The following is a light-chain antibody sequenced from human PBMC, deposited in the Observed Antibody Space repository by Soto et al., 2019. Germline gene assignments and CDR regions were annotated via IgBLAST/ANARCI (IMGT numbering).Light chain of an antibody. J-gene: IGLJ1*01. Sequence: QSALTQPASLSGSPGQSITISCTGTSSDIGAHDYVSWLQQHPGKAPKLMISEVNNRPSGVSNRFSGSKSGNTAYLTISGLQVEDEADYYCSSYAGSSNVFGTGTKVTVL. CDR3: SSYAGSSNV. V-gene: IGLV2-14*01. CDR1: SSDIGAHDY. CDR2: EVN.